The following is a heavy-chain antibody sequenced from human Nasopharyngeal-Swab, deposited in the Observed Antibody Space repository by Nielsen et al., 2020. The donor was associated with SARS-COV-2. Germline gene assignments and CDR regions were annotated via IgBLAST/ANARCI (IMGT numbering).Heavy chain of an antibody. CDR2: IIPIFGTA. CDR3: ATQDGYNYYYYYMDV. J-gene: IGHJ6*03. D-gene: IGHD5-24*01. V-gene: IGHV1-69*01. Sequence: WVRQAPGQGLEWMGGIIPIFGTANYAQKFQGRVTITADESTSTAYMELSSLRSEDTAVYYCATQDGYNYYYYYMDVWGKGTTVTVSS.